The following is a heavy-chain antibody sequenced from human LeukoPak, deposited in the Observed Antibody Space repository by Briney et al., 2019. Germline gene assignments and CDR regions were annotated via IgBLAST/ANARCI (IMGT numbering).Heavy chain of an antibody. CDR1: GYTFTGYY. D-gene: IGHD2-2*01. Sequence: ASVKVSCKASGYTFTGYYMHWVRQAPGQGLEWMGWINPNSGGTNYAQQFQGRVTMTRDTSISTAYMELSRLRSDDTAVYYCARDCSSTSCYCYWGQGTLVTVSS. J-gene: IGHJ4*02. CDR2: INPNSGGT. CDR3: ARDCSSTSCYCY. V-gene: IGHV1-2*02.